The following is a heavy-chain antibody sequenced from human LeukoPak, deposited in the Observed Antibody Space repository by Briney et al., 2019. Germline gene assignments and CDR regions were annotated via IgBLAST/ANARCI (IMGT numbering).Heavy chain of an antibody. CDR2: IYHSGST. CDR1: GGSISSRNW. CDR3: ARGENSGNSLTFDY. J-gene: IGHJ4*02. Sequence: SGTLSLTCAVSGGSISSRNWWSWVRQPPGKGLEWIGEIYHSGSTNYNPSLKSRVTISVDTSKNQFSLRLSSVTAADTAVYYCARGENSGNSLTFDYWGQGTLVTVSS. D-gene: IGHD4-23*01. V-gene: IGHV4-4*02.